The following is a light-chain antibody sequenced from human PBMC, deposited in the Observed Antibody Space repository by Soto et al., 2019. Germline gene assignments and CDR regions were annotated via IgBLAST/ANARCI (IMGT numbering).Light chain of an antibody. J-gene: IGLJ2*01. CDR3: QTWGSGIRS. CDR2: VNSDGSH. Sequence: QPVLTQSPSASASLGASVKLTCTLSSGHSSYAIAWHQQQPEKGPRYLMKVNSDGSHSKGDGIPDRFSGSSSGAERYLTISSLQSEDEADYYCQTWGSGIRSFGGGTKVTVL. CDR1: SGHSSYA. V-gene: IGLV4-69*01.